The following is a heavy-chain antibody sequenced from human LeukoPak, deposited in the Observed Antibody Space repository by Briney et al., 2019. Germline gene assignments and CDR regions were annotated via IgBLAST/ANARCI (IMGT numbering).Heavy chain of an antibody. Sequence: PGRSLRLSCAASGLNFDDYAMHWVRQAPGKGLEWVSGINWNSGSIGYADSVKGRFTISRDNAKNSLFLQMNSLRAEDMALYYCARSYGSGTYYNPFDYWGQGTLVTVSS. CDR3: ARSYGSGTYYNPFDY. D-gene: IGHD3-10*01. CDR2: INWNSGSI. CDR1: GLNFDDYA. V-gene: IGHV3-9*03. J-gene: IGHJ4*02.